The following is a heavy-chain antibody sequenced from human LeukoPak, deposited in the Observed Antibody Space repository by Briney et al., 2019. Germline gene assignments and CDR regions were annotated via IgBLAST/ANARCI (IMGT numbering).Heavy chain of an antibody. Sequence: PSETLSLTCTVSGGSISSGGYYWSWIRQPPGKGLEWTGYIYHSGSTYYNPSLKSRVTISVDTSKNQFSLKLSSVTAADTAVYYCARVSYDSSGYGSWSAFDIWGQGTMVTVSS. CDR2: IYHSGST. J-gene: IGHJ3*02. CDR3: ARVSYDSSGYGSWSAFDI. CDR1: GGSISSGGYY. D-gene: IGHD3-22*01. V-gene: IGHV4-30-2*01.